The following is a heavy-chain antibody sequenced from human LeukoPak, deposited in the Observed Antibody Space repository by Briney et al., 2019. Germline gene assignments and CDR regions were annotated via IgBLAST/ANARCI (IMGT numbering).Heavy chain of an antibody. CDR2: IIPIFGTA. J-gene: IGHJ4*02. V-gene: IGHV1-69*13. CDR3: ARDNYDSSGYYYANY. Sequence: SVKVSCKASGGTFSSYAISWVRQAPGQGLEWMGGIIPIFGTANYAQKFQGRVTITADESTSTAYMELSSLRSEDTAVYYCARDNYDSSGYYYANYWGQGTLVTVSS. D-gene: IGHD3-22*01. CDR1: GGTFSSYA.